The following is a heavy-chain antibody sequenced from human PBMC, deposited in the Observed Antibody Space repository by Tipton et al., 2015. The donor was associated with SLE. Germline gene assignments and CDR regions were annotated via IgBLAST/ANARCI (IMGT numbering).Heavy chain of an antibody. CDR3: ARAGSSGWYNWYFDL. Sequence: TLSLTCTVSGGSISSYYWSWIRQPPGKGLEWIGYIYYSGSTSYNPSLKSRVTISVDTSKNQFSLKLSSVTAADTAVYYCARAGSSGWYNWYFDLWGRGTLVTVSS. V-gene: IGHV4-59*01. D-gene: IGHD6-19*01. CDR2: IYYSGST. J-gene: IGHJ2*01. CDR1: GGSISSYY.